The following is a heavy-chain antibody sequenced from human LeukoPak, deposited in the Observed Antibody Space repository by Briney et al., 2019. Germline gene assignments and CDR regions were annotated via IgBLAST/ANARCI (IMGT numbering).Heavy chain of an antibody. CDR2: IYYSGST. CDR3: AREGVAVAGTDYYYYYYGMDV. CDR1: GGSISSGDYY. V-gene: IGHV4-39*07. D-gene: IGHD6-19*01. J-gene: IGHJ6*02. Sequence: PSETLSLTCTVSGGSISSGDYYWSWIRQPPGKGLEWIGSIYYSGSTYYNPSLKSRVTISVDTSKNQFSLKLSSVTAADTAVYYCAREGVAVAGTDYYYYYYGMDVWGQGTTVTVSS.